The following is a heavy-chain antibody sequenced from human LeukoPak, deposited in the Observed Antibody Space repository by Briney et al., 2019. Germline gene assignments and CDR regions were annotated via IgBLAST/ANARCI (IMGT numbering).Heavy chain of an antibody. Sequence: SETQTLTCTVSGAPISSSFDYRAWIRQPPGKGLEWIGTFYYSGNTYYNRSPKSRLTISVDTSKHQFSLNLSSVTAADTAVKYCARHAGLNAQIDYWGQGTLVTVSS. V-gene: IGHV4-39*01. CDR3: ARHAGLNAQIDY. D-gene: IGHD2-15*01. J-gene: IGHJ4*02. CDR2: FYYSGNT. CDR1: GAPISSSFDY.